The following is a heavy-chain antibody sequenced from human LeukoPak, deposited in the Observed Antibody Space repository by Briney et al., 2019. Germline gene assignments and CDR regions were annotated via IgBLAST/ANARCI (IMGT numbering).Heavy chain of an antibody. J-gene: IGHJ4*02. CDR2: ISSSGSTI. D-gene: IGHD3-22*01. CDR1: GFTFSSYE. CDR3: ARPQGYYAANFDY. V-gene: IGHV3-48*03. Sequence: PGGSLRLSCAASGFTFSSYEMNWVRQAPGKGLEWVSYISSSGSTIYYADSVKGRFTISRDSSKNTLYLQMNSLRADDTAVYYCARPQGYYAANFDYWGQGTLVTVSS.